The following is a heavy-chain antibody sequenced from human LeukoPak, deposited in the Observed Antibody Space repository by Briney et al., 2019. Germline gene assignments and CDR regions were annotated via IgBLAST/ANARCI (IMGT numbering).Heavy chain of an antibody. V-gene: IGHV1-8*01. CDR2: MNPNSGNT. D-gene: IGHD5-24*01. CDR3: ARGESREMATDY. Sequence: ASVKVSCKASGYTFTIYDINWVRQATGQGLEWMGWMNPNSGNTGYAQKFQGRVTMTRNTSISTAYMELSSLRSEDTAVYYCARGESREMATDYWGQGTLVTVSS. CDR1: GYTFTIYD. J-gene: IGHJ4*02.